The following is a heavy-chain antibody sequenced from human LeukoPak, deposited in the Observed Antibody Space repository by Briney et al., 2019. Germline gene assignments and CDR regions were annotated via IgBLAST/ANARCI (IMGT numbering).Heavy chain of an antibody. D-gene: IGHD2-2*01. CDR1: GFTFSSYA. CDR2: INRSGGST. CDR3: GNAIGRLAYWSDAFDI. Sequence: GGSLRLSCAASGFTFSSYAMTWVRQAPGKGLEWVADINRSGGSTYYADSVKGRFTISRDNSKNTLYLQMNSLRAEDTAVYYCGNAIGRLAYWSDAFDIGGRGTMVTVSS. V-gene: IGHV3-23*01. J-gene: IGHJ3*02.